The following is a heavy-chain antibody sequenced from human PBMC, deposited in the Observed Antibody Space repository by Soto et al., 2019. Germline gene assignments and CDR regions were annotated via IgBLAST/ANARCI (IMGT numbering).Heavy chain of an antibody. V-gene: IGHV3-23*01. CDR2: ISGTGVPT. J-gene: IGHJ5*02. Sequence: EVQLLESGGSLVQPGGSLRLSCAASGFDFSNYAMSWVRQAPGKGLECISLISGTGVPTLYAESVKGRFSVSRDNSKDTVFLEMNNLRVGDTAMYYCAKSFCSSSSCFFLWVDPWGPGTLVTVSS. D-gene: IGHD2-2*01. CDR1: GFDFSNYA. CDR3: AKSFCSSSSCFFLWVDP.